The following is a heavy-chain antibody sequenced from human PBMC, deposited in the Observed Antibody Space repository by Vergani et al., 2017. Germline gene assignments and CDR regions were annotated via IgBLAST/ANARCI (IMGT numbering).Heavy chain of an antibody. Sequence: QVQLQESGPGLVKPSQTLSLTCTVSGGSISSGDYYWSWIRQPPGKGLEWIWYIYYSGSTYYNPSLKSRVTISVDMSTNQFSLKVSSVTAADTAVYYCGRVHRDESSGYYYYYGMDVWGQGTTVTVSS. J-gene: IGHJ6*02. D-gene: IGHD3-22*01. CDR1: GGSISSGDYY. V-gene: IGHV4-30-4*01. CDR3: GRVHRDESSGYYYYYGMDV. CDR2: IYYSGST.